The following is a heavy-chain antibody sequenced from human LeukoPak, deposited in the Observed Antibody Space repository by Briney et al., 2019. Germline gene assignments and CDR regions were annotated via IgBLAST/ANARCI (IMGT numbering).Heavy chain of an antibody. V-gene: IGHV4-61*02. CDR2: IYTSGST. D-gene: IGHD2/OR15-2a*01. CDR1: GGSISSGSYY. CDR3: ASQGYYFPYNWFDP. Sequence: RSSETLSLTCTVSGGSISSGSYYWSWIRQPAGKGLEWIGRIYTSGSTNYNPSLKSRVTISVDTSKNQFSLKLNSVTAADTAVYYCASQGYYFPYNWFDPWGQGTLVTVSS. J-gene: IGHJ5*02.